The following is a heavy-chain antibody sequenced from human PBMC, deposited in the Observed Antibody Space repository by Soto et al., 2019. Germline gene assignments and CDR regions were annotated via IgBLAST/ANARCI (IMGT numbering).Heavy chain of an antibody. D-gene: IGHD3-22*01. V-gene: IGHV3-74*01. CDR2: LYSDGSTT. Sequence: EVQLVESGGALVQPGGSLRLSCAASGFTLSSYWMHWVRQAPGKGLVWVSRLYSDGSTTAYADSVKGRFTVSRDSAKNTLYLQMNSLSAEDTAVYYCARGGYNSGYYHFDYWGQGTLVTVSS. J-gene: IGHJ4*02. CDR1: GFTLSSYW. CDR3: ARGGYNSGYYHFDY.